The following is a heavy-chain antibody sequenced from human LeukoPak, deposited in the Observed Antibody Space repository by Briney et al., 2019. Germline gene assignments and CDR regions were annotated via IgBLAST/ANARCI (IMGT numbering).Heavy chain of an antibody. Sequence: SETLSLTCTVSGGSISSGSYYWSWIRQPAGKGLEWIGRIYTSGSTNYNPSLKSRVTISVDTSKNQFSLKLSSVTAADTAVYYCARGVLEWLSFDYWGRGTLVTASS. CDR1: GGSISSGSYY. V-gene: IGHV4-61*02. D-gene: IGHD3-3*01. CDR2: IYTSGST. J-gene: IGHJ4*02. CDR3: ARGVLEWLSFDY.